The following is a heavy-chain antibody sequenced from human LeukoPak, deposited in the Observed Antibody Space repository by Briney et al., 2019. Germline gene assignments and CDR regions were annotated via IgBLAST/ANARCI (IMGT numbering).Heavy chain of an antibody. CDR1: GFTFSTYG. Sequence: GGSLRLSCAASGFTFSTYGMHWVRQAPGKGLEWVAVIWYGGSNKYYADSVTGRFTISRDNSKNSLFLQMNSLRAEDTAVYYCARDEGGFNYWGQGTLVTVSS. CDR3: ARDEGGFNY. D-gene: IGHD3-16*01. J-gene: IGHJ4*02. V-gene: IGHV3-33*08. CDR2: IWYGGSNK.